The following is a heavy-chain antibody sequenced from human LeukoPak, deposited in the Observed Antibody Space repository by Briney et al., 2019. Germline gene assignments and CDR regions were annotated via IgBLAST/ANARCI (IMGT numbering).Heavy chain of an antibody. CDR3: ARGIVGALLGY. V-gene: IGHV3-66*01. J-gene: IGHJ4*02. CDR2: IYSGGST. CDR1: GFTVSSNY. D-gene: IGHD1-26*01. Sequence: GGSLRLSCAASGFTVSSNYMSWVRQAPGKGLEWVSVIYSGGSTYYADSVKGRFTISRDNSKNTLYLQMNSLRAEDTAVYYCARGIVGALLGYWGQGTLVTVSS.